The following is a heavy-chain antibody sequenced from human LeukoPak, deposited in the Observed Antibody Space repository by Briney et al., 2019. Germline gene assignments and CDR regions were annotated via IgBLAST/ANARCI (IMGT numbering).Heavy chain of an antibody. V-gene: IGHV4-38-2*01. CDR2: IYHTGST. D-gene: IGHD3-10*01. CDR3: ARAGWIITSGIDY. Sequence: SETLSLTCGVSGYSISRGYYWAWIRQPPGKGLEWIVTIYHTGSTYYNPSLESRVTISVDTSKNEFSLDLNSVTAADTAVYYCARAGWIITSGIDYWGQGALVTVSS. CDR1: GYSISRGYY. J-gene: IGHJ4*02.